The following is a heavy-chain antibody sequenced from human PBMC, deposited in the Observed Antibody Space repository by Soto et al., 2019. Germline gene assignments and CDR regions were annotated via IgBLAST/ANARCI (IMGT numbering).Heavy chain of an antibody. Sequence: EVQLVESGGGLVQPGGSLRLSCAASGFTVSNLYMTWVRQAPGKGLQWVAGISSGGSTYYADSVKGRFTISRDNPKNTLYLEMNSLRDEDTAVYYCARDTLGGAYDFLHGGQGTLVTVSS. V-gene: IGHV3-66*01. D-gene: IGHD3-3*01. CDR1: GFTVSNLY. CDR2: ISSGGST. J-gene: IGHJ4*02. CDR3: ARDTLGGAYDFLH.